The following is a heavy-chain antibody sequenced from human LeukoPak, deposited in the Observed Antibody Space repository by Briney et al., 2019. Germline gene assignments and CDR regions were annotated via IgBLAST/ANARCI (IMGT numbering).Heavy chain of an antibody. J-gene: IGHJ5*02. CDR1: GYTFTSYY. Sequence: GASVKVSCKASGYTFTSYYMHWVRQAPGQGLEWMGGIIPIFGTANYAQKFQGRVTITTDESTSTAYMGLSSLRSEDTAVYYCARAPGIAAAYWFDPWGQGTLVTVSS. CDR2: IIPIFGTA. CDR3: ARAPGIAAAYWFDP. D-gene: IGHD6-13*01. V-gene: IGHV1-69*05.